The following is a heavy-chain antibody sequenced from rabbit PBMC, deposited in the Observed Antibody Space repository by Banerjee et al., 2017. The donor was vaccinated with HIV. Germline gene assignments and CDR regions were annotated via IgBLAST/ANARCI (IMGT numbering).Heavy chain of an antibody. Sequence: QSLEESGGDLVKPGASLTLTCTASGFSFSSSYWMCWVRQAPGKGLEWVACIYAGGSVGTDYASWAKGRFTISKTSSTTVTLQMTSLTAADTATYFCAREGYGISSGVYNLWGPGTLVTVS. CDR1: GFSFSSSYW. J-gene: IGHJ4*01. CDR2: IYAGGSVGT. V-gene: IGHV1S40*01. D-gene: IGHD1-1*01. CDR3: AREGYGISSGVYNL.